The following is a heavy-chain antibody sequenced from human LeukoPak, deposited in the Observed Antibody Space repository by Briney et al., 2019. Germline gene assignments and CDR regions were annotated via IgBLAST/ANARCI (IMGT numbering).Heavy chain of an antibody. V-gene: IGHV4-39*07. CDR1: GGSISSSSYY. CDR3: ARGSPFDP. J-gene: IGHJ5*02. Sequence: SETLSLTCTVSGGSISSSSYYWGWIRQPPGKGLEWIGSIYYSGSTYYNPSLKSRVTISVDTSKNQFSLKLSSVTAADTAVYYCARGSPFDPWGQGTLVIVSS. CDR2: IYYSGST.